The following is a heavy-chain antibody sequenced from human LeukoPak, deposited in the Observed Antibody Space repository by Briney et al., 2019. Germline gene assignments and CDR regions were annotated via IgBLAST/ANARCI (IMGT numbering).Heavy chain of an antibody. Sequence: PSETLSLTCAVYGGSFSGYYWSWIRQPPGKGLEWIGEINHSGSTNYNPSLKSRVTISVDTSKNQFSLKLSSVTAADTAVYYCARSLPRGSYVVVWFDPWGQGTLVTVSS. CDR3: ARSLPRGSYVVVWFDP. J-gene: IGHJ5*02. D-gene: IGHD1-26*01. CDR1: GGSFSGYY. V-gene: IGHV4-34*01. CDR2: INHSGST.